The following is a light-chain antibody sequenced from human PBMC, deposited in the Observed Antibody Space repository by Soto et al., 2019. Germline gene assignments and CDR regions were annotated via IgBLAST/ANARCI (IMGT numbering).Light chain of an antibody. J-gene: IGKJ5*01. CDR3: EHDDYSSLT. V-gene: IGKV3-20*01. Sequence: EIALTQSPGTLSLSPGERATLSCTASQSVTSSNLAWYQQRPGQAPRLVIYGASSRATDMPDRFSGSGSGTDFTLTVSRLEPEDSAVYYCEHDDYSSLTFGKGTRLEIK. CDR2: GAS. CDR1: QSVTSSN.